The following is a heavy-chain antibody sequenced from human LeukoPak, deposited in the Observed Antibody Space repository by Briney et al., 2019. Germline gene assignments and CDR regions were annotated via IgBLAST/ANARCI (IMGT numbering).Heavy chain of an antibody. D-gene: IGHD2-21*01. V-gene: IGHV4-39*01. CDR1: GVSSYY. Sequence: SETLSLTCSVSGVSSYYWGWIRQPPGKGLEWIGSVYTSEYTYYSSALKGRVNISVDTPNKQFSLKLNSVTAADTAVYYCARHRPILADFDYWGQGILVIVSS. CDR3: ARHRPILADFDY. J-gene: IGHJ4*02. CDR2: VYTSEYT.